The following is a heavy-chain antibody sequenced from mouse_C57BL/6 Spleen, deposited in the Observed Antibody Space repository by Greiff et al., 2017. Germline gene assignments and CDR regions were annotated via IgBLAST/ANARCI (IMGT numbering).Heavy chain of an antibody. Sequence: QVQLKQPGAELVKPGASVKMSCKASGYTFTSYWITWVKQRPGQGLEWIGDIYPGSGSTNYNEKFKSKATLTVDTSSSTAYMQLSSLTSEDSAVYYCAGQGSSYEYFDYWGQGTTLTVSS. CDR2: IYPGSGST. V-gene: IGHV1-55*01. CDR1: GYTFTSYW. CDR3: AGQGSSYEYFDY. J-gene: IGHJ2*01. D-gene: IGHD1-1*01.